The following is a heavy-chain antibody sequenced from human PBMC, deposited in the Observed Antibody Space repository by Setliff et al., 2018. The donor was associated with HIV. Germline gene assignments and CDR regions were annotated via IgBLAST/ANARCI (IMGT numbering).Heavy chain of an antibody. J-gene: IGHJ6*02. Sequence: SETLSLTCAVSGGSISSGGYSWSWIRQPPGKGLEWIGYIFHSGSIYYNPSLKSRVTISVDRSKNQFSLNATSVTAADTAVYYCARIPQLLDYAMDVWGQGTTVTVSS. D-gene: IGHD2-2*01. CDR3: ARIPQLLDYAMDV. V-gene: IGHV4-30-2*01. CDR1: GGSISSGGYS. CDR2: IFHSGSI.